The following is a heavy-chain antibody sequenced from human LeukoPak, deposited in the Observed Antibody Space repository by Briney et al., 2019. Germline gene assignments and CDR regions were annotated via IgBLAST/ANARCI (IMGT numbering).Heavy chain of an antibody. D-gene: IGHD5-12*01. V-gene: IGHV3-64*01. Sequence: PGGSLRLSFAASGFTFSSHWMSWVRQAPGKGLEYVSAISSNGGSTYYANSVKGRFTISRDNSKNTLYLQMGSLRAEDMAVYYCARGRVGRGATIGTPFDYWGQGTLVTVSS. J-gene: IGHJ4*02. CDR2: ISSNGGST. CDR1: GFTFSSHW. CDR3: ARGRVGRGATIGTPFDY.